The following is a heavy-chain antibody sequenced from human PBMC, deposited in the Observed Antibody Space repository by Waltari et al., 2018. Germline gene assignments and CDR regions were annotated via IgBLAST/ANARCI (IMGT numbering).Heavy chain of an antibody. V-gene: IGHV3-23*01. Sequence: EEQLSESGGGLAQPGGSLRLSCAASGFNFIDYAMSWVRQAPGTGLEWVSSIGESDVNTMYADSVKGRFTVSRDNSKNSLFLQLDNLRAEDTGIYFCTRDLYSTGCDGLDKWGQGTLVTVSS. CDR2: IGESDVNT. CDR1: GFNFIDYA. CDR3: TRDLYSTGCDGLDK. D-gene: IGHD2-8*02. J-gene: IGHJ4*02.